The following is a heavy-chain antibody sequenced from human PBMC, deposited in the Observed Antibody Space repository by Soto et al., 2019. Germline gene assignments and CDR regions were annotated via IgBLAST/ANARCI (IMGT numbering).Heavy chain of an antibody. CDR2: ISSNGGST. V-gene: IGHV3-64*01. CDR3: AKGGGYCSGGSCYTGPDY. Sequence: GGSLRLSCAASGFTFSSYAMHWVRQAPGKGLEYVSAISSNGGSTYYANSVKGRFTISRDNSKNTLYLQMGSLRAEDMAVYYCAKGGGYCSGGSCYTGPDYWGQGTLVTVSS. J-gene: IGHJ4*02. CDR1: GFTFSSYA. D-gene: IGHD2-15*01.